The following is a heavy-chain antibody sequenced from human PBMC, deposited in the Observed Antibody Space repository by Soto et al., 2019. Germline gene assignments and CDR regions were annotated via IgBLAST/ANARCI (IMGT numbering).Heavy chain of an antibody. CDR1: GGSISSRNYY. V-gene: IGHV4-39*01. D-gene: IGHD3-16*02. J-gene: IGHJ5*02. CDR3: ARSFYMGGWFDP. CDR2: TFYGATT. Sequence: QLQLQESGPGLVKPSETLSLTCSVSGGSISSRNYYWGWIRQPPGKGLEWIASTFYGATTYYNPSLKSRVTISVDTSKNQFSLKLSSVIAADTALYYCARSFYMGGWFDPWGQGTLVTVSS.